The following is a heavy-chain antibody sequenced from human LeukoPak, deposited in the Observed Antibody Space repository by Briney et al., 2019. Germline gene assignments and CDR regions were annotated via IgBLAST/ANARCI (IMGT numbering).Heavy chain of an antibody. Sequence: SETLSLTCAVYGGSFSSYYWSWIRQPPGKGLEWIGEINHSGSTNYNPSLKSRVTISVDTSKNQFSLKLSSVTAADTPVYYCARVIRRLHAFDIWGQGTMVTVSS. CDR3: ARVIRRLHAFDI. CDR1: GGSFSSYY. D-gene: IGHD3-16*01. J-gene: IGHJ3*02. CDR2: INHSGST. V-gene: IGHV4-34*01.